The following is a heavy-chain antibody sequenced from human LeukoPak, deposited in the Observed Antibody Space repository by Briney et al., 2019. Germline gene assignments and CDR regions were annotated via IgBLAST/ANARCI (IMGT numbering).Heavy chain of an antibody. J-gene: IGHJ3*02. Sequence: SETLSLTCTVSGGSINSSSYYWGWIRQPPGKGLEWIGNIYYSGSTYYNPSLKSRVTISVDTSKNQFSVKLSSVTAADTAVYYCARDVYYYDSTDDAFDIWGQGTMVTVSS. V-gene: IGHV4-39*07. D-gene: IGHD3-22*01. CDR1: GGSINSSSYY. CDR3: ARDVYYYDSTDDAFDI. CDR2: IYYSGST.